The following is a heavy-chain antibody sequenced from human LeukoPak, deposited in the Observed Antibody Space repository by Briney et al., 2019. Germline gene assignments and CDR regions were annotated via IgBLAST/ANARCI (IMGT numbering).Heavy chain of an antibody. CDR1: GFSFSTYW. CDR3: AMIEQVVSNVEGGY. J-gene: IGHJ4*02. Sequence: GGSLRLSCAASGFSFSTYWMSWVRQAPGKGLEWVANIKQDGSMKGYVDSVKGRFTISRDNAKNSLYLQMNSLRADDTAVYFCAMIEQVVSNVEGGYWGQETLVTVSS. V-gene: IGHV3-7*01. CDR2: IKQDGSMK. D-gene: IGHD6-6*01.